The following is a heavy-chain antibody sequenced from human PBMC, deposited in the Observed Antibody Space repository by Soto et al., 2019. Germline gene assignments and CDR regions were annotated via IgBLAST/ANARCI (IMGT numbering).Heavy chain of an antibody. Sequence: QVQLVQSGAEVKKPGSSVKVSCKASGGTFSSYAISWVRQAPGQGLEWMGGIIPIFGTANYAQKFQGRVTITPDKSTSTAYMELSSLRSEDTAVYYCASPGDYDSSGYYQYYFDYWGQGTLVTVSS. CDR3: ASPGDYDSSGYYQYYFDY. CDR2: IIPIFGTA. V-gene: IGHV1-69*06. D-gene: IGHD3-22*01. J-gene: IGHJ4*02. CDR1: GGTFSSYA.